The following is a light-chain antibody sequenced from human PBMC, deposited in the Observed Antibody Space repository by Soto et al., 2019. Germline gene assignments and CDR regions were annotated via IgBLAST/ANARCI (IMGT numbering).Light chain of an antibody. CDR1: QRLLHSDGKTY. V-gene: IGKV2D-29*01. CDR3: MQSIELPIT. Sequence: DIVMTQTPLSLSVTPGQPASISCKSSQRLLHSDGKTYLYWYLQKPGQPPQLLIYDVSNRFSGVPDMFSGCVEGTECPLKISRVKAEDLGVYYCMQSIELPITFGQGTRLEI. CDR2: DVS. J-gene: IGKJ5*01.